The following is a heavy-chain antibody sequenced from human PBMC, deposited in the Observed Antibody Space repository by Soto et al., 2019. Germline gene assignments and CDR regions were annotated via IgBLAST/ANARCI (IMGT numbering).Heavy chain of an antibody. CDR1: GFTFINYA. CDR3: AKDTYSSSWYF. CDR2: ISNRGIDT. Sequence: GGSLRLSCAGSGFTFINYAMTWVRQAPGKGLEWVSSISNRGIDTYYVDSVKGRLTISRDNSKNTLYLQMNSLRAEDTAVYYCAKDTYSSSWYFWGQGTLVTFSS. J-gene: IGHJ4*02. D-gene: IGHD6-13*01. V-gene: IGHV3-23*01.